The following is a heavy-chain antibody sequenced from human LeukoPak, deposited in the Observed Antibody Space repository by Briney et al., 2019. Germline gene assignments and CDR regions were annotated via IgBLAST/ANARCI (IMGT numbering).Heavy chain of an antibody. Sequence: ASVKVSCKASGYTFTSCGISWVRQAPGQGLEGMGWISAYNGNTNYAQKLQGRVTMTTDTSTSTAYMELRSLRSDDTAVYYCARDSGTSGEVKFDPWGQGALVTVSS. J-gene: IGHJ5*02. CDR1: GYTFTSCG. D-gene: IGHD3-10*01. V-gene: IGHV1-18*01. CDR2: ISAYNGNT. CDR3: ARDSGTSGEVKFDP.